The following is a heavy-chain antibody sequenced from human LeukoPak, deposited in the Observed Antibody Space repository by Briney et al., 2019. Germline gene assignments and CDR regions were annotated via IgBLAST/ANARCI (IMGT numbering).Heavy chain of an antibody. Sequence: GESLKISCKGSGYSFTSYWIGWVRQMPGKGLEWMGIIYPGDSDTRYSPSFQGQVTISADKSISTAYLQWSSLKASDTAMYYCARTLVVRGAITNWFDPWGQGTLVTVSS. CDR3: ARTLVVRGAITNWFDP. CDR2: IYPGDSDT. D-gene: IGHD3-10*01. CDR1: GYSFTSYW. J-gene: IGHJ5*02. V-gene: IGHV5-51*01.